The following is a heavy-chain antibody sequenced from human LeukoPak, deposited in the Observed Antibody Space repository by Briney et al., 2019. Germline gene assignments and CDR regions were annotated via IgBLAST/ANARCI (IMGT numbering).Heavy chain of an antibody. Sequence: PGGSLRLSCAASGFTFSSYNMNWVRQAPGKGLEWVSAISGSGGSTYYADSVKGRFTISRDNAKNSLYLQMNTLRAEDTAVYYCARGGYYDYWGQGTLVTVSS. CDR2: ISGSGGST. D-gene: IGHD3-22*01. J-gene: IGHJ4*02. CDR3: ARGGYYDY. CDR1: GFTFSSYN. V-gene: IGHV3-21*01.